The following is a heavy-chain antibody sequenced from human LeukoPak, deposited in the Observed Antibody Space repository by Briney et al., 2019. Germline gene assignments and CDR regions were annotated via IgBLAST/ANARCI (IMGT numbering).Heavy chain of an antibody. V-gene: IGHV3-30-3*01. Sequence: GGSLRLSCAASGLTFSKFAVHWVRQAPGKGLERVAVISYDGASKYYGDSVKGRFTISRDNSIHTVYLQMNSLRPEDTAVYYCASDPPYSSGWYGLDYWGQGTLVTVSS. CDR2: ISYDGASK. D-gene: IGHD6-19*01. J-gene: IGHJ4*02. CDR1: GLTFSKFA. CDR3: ASDPPYSSGWYGLDY.